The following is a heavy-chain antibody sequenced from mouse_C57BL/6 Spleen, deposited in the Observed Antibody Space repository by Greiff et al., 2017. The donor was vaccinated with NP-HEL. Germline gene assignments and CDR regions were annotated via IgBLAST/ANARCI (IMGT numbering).Heavy chain of an antibody. CDR3: ARGANWPFDY. Sequence: DVHLVESGGGLVKPGGSLKLSCAASGFTFSDYGMHWVRQAPEKGLEWVAYISSGSSTIYYADTVKGRFTISRDNAKNTLFLQMTSLRSEDTAMYYCARGANWPFDYWGQGTTLTVSS. V-gene: IGHV5-17*01. CDR2: ISSGSSTI. D-gene: IGHD4-1*01. CDR1: GFTFSDYG. J-gene: IGHJ2*01.